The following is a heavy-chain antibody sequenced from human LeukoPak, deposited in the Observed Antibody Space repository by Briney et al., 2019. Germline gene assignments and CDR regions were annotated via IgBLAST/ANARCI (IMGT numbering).Heavy chain of an antibody. J-gene: IGHJ4*02. Sequence: PGGSLKLSCAASGFTFDDYTMSWVRQAPGKGLEWVSSISGSGDSTFYADSVKGRFSISRDNSKNTLYLQVNGLRTEDTAVYYCAKDRLLNCRGDCYIFDYWGQGTVVTVSS. CDR3: AKDRLLNCRGDCYIFDY. CDR2: ISGSGDST. V-gene: IGHV3-23*01. D-gene: IGHD2-21*02. CDR1: GFTFDDYT.